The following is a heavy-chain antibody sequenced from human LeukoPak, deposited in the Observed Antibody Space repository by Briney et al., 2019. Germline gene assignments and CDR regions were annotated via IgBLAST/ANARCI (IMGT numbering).Heavy chain of an antibody. CDR3: ATYNWNYDVDY. CDR2: INVDGGHI. D-gene: IGHD1-1*01. CDR1: RFAFHNYA. J-gene: IGHJ4*02. Sequence: TGGSLRLSCAASRFAFHNYAMTWIRQAPERGLEWVSSINVDGGHIKYTDSAKGRFTISRDNAKNTLYLQMTSLRPEATAVYYCATYNWNYDVDYWGQGTLVTVSS. V-gene: IGHV3-23*01.